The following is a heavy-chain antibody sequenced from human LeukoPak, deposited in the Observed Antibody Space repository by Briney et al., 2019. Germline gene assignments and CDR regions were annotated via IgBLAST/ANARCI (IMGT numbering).Heavy chain of an antibody. Sequence: GGSLRLSCAASGFTFSSYGMHWVRQAPGKGPEWVAVISYDGSNKYYADSVKGRFTISRDNSKNTLYLQMNSLRAEDTAVYYCAKGLNDYCDYWGQGTLVTVSS. V-gene: IGHV3-30*18. J-gene: IGHJ4*02. CDR1: GFTFSSYG. D-gene: IGHD2-21*01. CDR2: ISYDGSNK. CDR3: AKGLNDYCDY.